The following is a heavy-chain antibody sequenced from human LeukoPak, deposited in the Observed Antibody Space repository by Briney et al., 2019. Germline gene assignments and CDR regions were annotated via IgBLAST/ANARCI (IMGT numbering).Heavy chain of an antibody. D-gene: IGHD6-13*01. CDR1: GYTFTSYD. Sequence: GASVKVSCKASGYTFTSYDINWVRQAAGQGLEWRGWMNPNSGNTGYSQKFQGRVTMTRNTSISTAYMELSSLRSEDTAVYYCARGGYSSSWYPNYDAFDIWGQGTMVTVSS. J-gene: IGHJ3*02. CDR2: MNPNSGNT. V-gene: IGHV1-8*01. CDR3: ARGGYSSSWYPNYDAFDI.